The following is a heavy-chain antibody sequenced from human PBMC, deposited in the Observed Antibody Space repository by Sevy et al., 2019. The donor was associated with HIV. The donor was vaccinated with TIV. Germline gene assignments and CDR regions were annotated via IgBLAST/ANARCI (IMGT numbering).Heavy chain of an antibody. D-gene: IGHD3-16*01. CDR3: AHETFGRFES. V-gene: IGHV3-7*01. J-gene: IGHJ4*02. CDR1: GFTFSANW. CDR2: IKGDGSDK. Sequence: GGSLRLSCAASGFTFSANWMNWVRQAPGKGLEWVANIKGDGSDKHYVYSVEGRFTISRDNAKNLLYLQMSSLRVEDTAVYYCAHETFGRFESWGQGTLVTVSS.